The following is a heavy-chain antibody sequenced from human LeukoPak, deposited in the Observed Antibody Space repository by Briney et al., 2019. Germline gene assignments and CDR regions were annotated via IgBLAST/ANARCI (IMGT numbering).Heavy chain of an antibody. CDR2: IWYDGSNK. CDR3: ARDRLVPTLAYGMDV. J-gene: IGHJ6*02. CDR1: GFTFSSYG. Sequence: GGSLRLSCAASGFTFSSYGMHWVRQAPGKGLEWVVVIWYDGSNKYYADSVKGRFTISRDNSKNTLYLQMNSLRAEDTAVYYCARDRLVPTLAYGMDVWGQGTTVTVSS. V-gene: IGHV3-33*01. D-gene: IGHD2-8*02.